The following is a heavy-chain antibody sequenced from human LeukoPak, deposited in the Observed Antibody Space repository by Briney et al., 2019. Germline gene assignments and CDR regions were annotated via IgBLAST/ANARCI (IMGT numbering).Heavy chain of an antibody. CDR3: ARDLTPYCSGGSCYSDY. Sequence: PGGSLRLSCAASGFTFSSYAMSWVRQAPGKGLEWVSSISSSSSYIYYADSVKGRFTISRDNAKNSLYLQMNSLRAEDTAVYYCARDLTPYCSGGSCYSDYWGQGTLVTVSS. D-gene: IGHD2-15*01. V-gene: IGHV3-21*01. J-gene: IGHJ4*02. CDR1: GFTFSSYA. CDR2: ISSSSSYI.